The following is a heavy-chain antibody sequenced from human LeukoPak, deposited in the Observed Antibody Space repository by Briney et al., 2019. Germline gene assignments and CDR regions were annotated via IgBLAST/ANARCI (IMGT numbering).Heavy chain of an antibody. CDR1: GYSFADSW. J-gene: IGHJ4*02. D-gene: IGHD4-17*01. CDR3: ARQYGRPFDS. Sequence: GESLKISCKGSGYSFADSWIGWVRQMPGKGLEWMGLIYPGDSDTRYSPSFQGQVSISVDKSISTTFLQWSSLKASDTAMYYCARQYGRPFDSWGQGTLVTVSS. V-gene: IGHV5-51*01. CDR2: IYPGDSDT.